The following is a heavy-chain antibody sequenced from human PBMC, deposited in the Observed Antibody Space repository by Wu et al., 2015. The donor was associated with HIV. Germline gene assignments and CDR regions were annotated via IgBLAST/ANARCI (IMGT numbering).Heavy chain of an antibody. D-gene: IGHD3-9*01. CDR3: ARDRDDILTGYYIRSTYFDY. CDR2: ITPILNTS. Sequence: QVQLVQSGAEVKKPGSSVKVSCKTSGGTFSSYAISWVRQAPGQGLEWMGRITPILNTSKYAQKFQGRATITADESMSTVYMELSSLRSEDTAVYYCARDRDDILTGYYIRSTYFDYWGQGTLVTVSS. J-gene: IGHJ4*02. V-gene: IGHV1-69*11. CDR1: GGTFSSYA.